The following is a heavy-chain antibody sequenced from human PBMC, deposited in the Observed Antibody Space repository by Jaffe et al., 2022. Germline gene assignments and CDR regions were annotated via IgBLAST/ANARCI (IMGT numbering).Heavy chain of an antibody. CDR1: GFTFDDYA. J-gene: IGHJ4*02. D-gene: IGHD3-16*02. V-gene: IGHV3-43D*04. Sequence: EVQLVESGGVVVQPGGSLRLSCAASGFTFDDYAMHWVRQAPGKGLEWVSLISWDGGSTYYADSVKGRFTISRDNSKNSLYLQMNSLRAEDTALYYCAKDLYDVITFGGVTVSGFDYWGQGTLVTVSS. CDR3: AKDLYDVITFGGVTVSGFDY. CDR2: ISWDGGST.